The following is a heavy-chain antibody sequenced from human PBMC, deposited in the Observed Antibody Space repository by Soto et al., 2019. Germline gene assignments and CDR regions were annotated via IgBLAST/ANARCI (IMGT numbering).Heavy chain of an antibody. CDR2: ISFDGTNG. D-gene: IGHD1-26*01. Sequence: QVQLVASGGGVVQPGRSLRLSCAASGFSFSSYGMRWVRQAPGKGLEWVAAISFDGTNGYYADSVKGRFTISRDNSENTLYLQMNSLRPEDTAVYYCAKDGNWELLPSTGMDVWGQGTTVTVSS. J-gene: IGHJ6*02. CDR3: AKDGNWELLPSTGMDV. CDR1: GFSFSSYG. V-gene: IGHV3-30*18.